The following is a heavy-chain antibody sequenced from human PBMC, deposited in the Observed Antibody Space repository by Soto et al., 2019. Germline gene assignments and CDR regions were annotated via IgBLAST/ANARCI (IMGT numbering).Heavy chain of an antibody. V-gene: IGHV3-23*05. CDR3: ARVQYGSSWYLMVDY. Sequence: GGSLRLSCAASGFTFRNCAMNWVRQAPGRGLEWVSTISNSGSTYYADAVKGRFTISRDNAKNTLYLQMNSLRADDTAVYYCARVQYGSSWYLMVDYWGQGTLVTVSS. J-gene: IGHJ4*02. CDR1: GFTFRNCA. D-gene: IGHD6-13*01. CDR2: ISNSGST.